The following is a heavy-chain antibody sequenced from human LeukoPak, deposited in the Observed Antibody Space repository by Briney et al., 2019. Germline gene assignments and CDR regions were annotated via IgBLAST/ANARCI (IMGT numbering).Heavy chain of an antibody. J-gene: IGHJ6*03. V-gene: IGHV3-30*03. CDR3: ARDPYSGSYGDYYYYYMDV. CDR2: ISFDGSNK. D-gene: IGHD1-26*01. CDR1: GFTFRIYG. Sequence: GGSLRLSCAASGFTFRIYGMHWVRQAPGKGLEWVAVISFDGSNKYYADSVKGRFTISRDNSKNSLYLQMNSLRPEDTAVYYCARDPYSGSYGDYYYYYMDVWGKGTTVTISS.